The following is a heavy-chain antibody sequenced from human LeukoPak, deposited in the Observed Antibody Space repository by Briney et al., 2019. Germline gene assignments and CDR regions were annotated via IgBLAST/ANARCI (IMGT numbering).Heavy chain of an antibody. J-gene: IGHJ6*02. CDR2: ISAYNGNT. Sequence: GASVKVSCKASGGTFSSYAISWVRQAPGQGLEWMGWISAYNGNTNYAQKLQGRVTMTTDTSTSTAYMELRSLRSDDTAVYYCVKTGTYYYGMDVWGQGTTVTVSS. CDR1: GGTFSSYA. V-gene: IGHV1-18*01. CDR3: VKTGTYYYGMDV. D-gene: IGHD1-1*01.